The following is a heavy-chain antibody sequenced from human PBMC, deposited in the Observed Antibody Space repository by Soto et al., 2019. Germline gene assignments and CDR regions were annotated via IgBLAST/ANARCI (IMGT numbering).Heavy chain of an antibody. CDR2: IIPIFGTA. J-gene: IGHJ6*02. CDR1: GGTFSSYA. V-gene: IGHV1-69*13. D-gene: IGHD5-12*01. CDR3: AWGGYNFGTVYYGMDV. Sequence: ASVKVSCKASGGTFSSYAISWVRQAPGQGLEWMGGIIPIFGTANYAQKFQGRVTITADESTSTAYMELSSLRSEDTAVYYCAWGGYNFGTVYYGMDVWGQGTTVTVSS.